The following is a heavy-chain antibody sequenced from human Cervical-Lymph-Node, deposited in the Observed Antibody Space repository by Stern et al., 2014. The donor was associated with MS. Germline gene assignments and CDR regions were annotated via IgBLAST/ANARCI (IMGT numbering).Heavy chain of an antibody. CDR2: IYHSGAS. CDR3: ARERQQYCNSEGCSYWYFDL. V-gene: IGHV4-4*02. D-gene: IGHD2/OR15-2a*01. J-gene: IGHJ2*01. CDR1: GGSVSSTNW. Sequence: QLQLQESGPGLVKPSGTLSLTCAVSGGSVSSTNWWSWVRQSPGKGLEWIGNIYHSGASNYRPSLGSRAPIPRDNSKTPLPRHRTSVTAADTAVYYCARERQQYCNSEGCSYWYFDLWGRGTLVTVSS.